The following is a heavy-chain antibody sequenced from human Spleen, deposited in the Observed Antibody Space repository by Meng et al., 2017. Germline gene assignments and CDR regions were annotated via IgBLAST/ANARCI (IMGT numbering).Heavy chain of an antibody. CDR3: AKRGNQYLDR. D-gene: IGHD1-14*01. Sequence: ASVKVSCKASDYTFTSYGISWVRQAPGQGLEWMVWISGHNGVTNYAQKYQGRVTMTTDISTSTSYMELRSLRSDPTAVYYCAKRGNQYLDRWGQGTLVTVSS. J-gene: IGHJ4*02. CDR1: DYTFTSYG. V-gene: IGHV1-18*01. CDR2: ISGHNGVT.